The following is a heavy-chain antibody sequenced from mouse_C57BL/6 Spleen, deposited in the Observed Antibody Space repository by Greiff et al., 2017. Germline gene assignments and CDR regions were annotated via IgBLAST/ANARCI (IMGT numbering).Heavy chain of an antibody. J-gene: IGHJ3*01. Sequence: VQLQQSGTVLARPGASVKMSCKTSGYTFTSYWMHWVKQRPGQGLEWLGAIYPGNSDTSYNQKFKGKAKLTAVTSASTAYMELSSLTNEDSAVYYCTRLDDYDEAWFAYWGQGTLVTVSA. CDR3: TRLDDYDEAWFAY. CDR1: GYTFTSYW. V-gene: IGHV1-5*01. CDR2: IYPGNSDT. D-gene: IGHD2-4*01.